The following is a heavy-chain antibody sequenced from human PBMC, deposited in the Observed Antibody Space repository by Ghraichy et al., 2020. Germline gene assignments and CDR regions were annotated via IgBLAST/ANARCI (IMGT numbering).Heavy chain of an antibody. J-gene: IGHJ4*02. V-gene: IGHV3-23*01. CDR1: GFTFSSYA. Sequence: GGSLRLSCAASGFTFSSYAMSWVRQAPGKGLEWVSAISGSGGSTYYADSVKGRFTISRDNSKNTLYLQMNSLRAEDTAVYYCAKDGGPSRYSGYDSDVYYFAYWGQGTLVTVSS. CDR2: ISGSGGST. D-gene: IGHD5-12*01. CDR3: AKDGGPSRYSGYDSDVYYFAY.